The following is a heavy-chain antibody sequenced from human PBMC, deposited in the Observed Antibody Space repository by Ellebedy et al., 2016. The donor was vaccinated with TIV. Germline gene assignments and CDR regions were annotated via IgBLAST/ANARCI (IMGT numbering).Heavy chain of an antibody. V-gene: IGHV1-3*01. J-gene: IGHJ6*02. CDR3: ARDGRPHYDFWTAYYPYGMDV. Sequence: ASVKVSCKASGYTFSSYAMHWVRQAPGQRLEWMGWINPGNGNTKYSQKFQGRVTITRDTSATTAYMELSSLRPEDTAVYYCARDGRPHYDFWTAYYPYGMDVWGQGTTVTVSS. D-gene: IGHD3-3*01. CDR1: GYTFSSYA. CDR2: INPGNGNT.